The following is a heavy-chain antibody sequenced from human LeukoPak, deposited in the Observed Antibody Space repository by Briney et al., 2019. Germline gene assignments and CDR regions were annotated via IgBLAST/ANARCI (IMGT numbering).Heavy chain of an antibody. J-gene: IGHJ4*02. Sequence: GGSLRLSCAASGFTFSSYAMSWVRQAPGKGLEWVSAISGSGGSTYYADSVKGQFTISRDNSKNTLYLQMNSLRAEDTAVYYCAKSSSSWYRFDYWGQGTLVTVSS. CDR3: AKSSSSWYRFDY. CDR2: ISGSGGST. D-gene: IGHD6-13*01. V-gene: IGHV3-23*01. CDR1: GFTFSSYA.